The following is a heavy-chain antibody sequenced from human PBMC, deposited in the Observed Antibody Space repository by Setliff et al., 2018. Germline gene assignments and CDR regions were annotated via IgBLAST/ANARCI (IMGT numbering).Heavy chain of an antibody. Sequence: GGSLRLSCAASGFTFNTYSMNWVRQAPGKGLEWVSYISSSSSSIYYADSVKGRFTISRDNAKNSLYLQMNSLRAEDTAVYYCASGQVVTAYWGQGTLVTVSS. CDR3: ASGQVVTAY. CDR2: ISSSSSSI. V-gene: IGHV3-48*04. J-gene: IGHJ4*02. D-gene: IGHD2-21*02. CDR1: GFTFNTYS.